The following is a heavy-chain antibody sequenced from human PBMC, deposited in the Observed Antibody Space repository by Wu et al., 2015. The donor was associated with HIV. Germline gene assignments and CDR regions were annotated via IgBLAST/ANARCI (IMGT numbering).Heavy chain of an antibody. V-gene: IGHV1-8*02. CDR2: MTPNTGST. CDR1: GYTFTFSSYY. J-gene: IGHJ4*02. D-gene: IGHD6-13*01. Sequence: QVQLVQSGAEVKKPGASVKVSCKASGYTFTFSSYYMHWVRQAPGQGLEWMGWMTPNTGSTGYPQKFQGRVSMTRNNSINTAYMELSSLTSEDTAVYYCARGPGYRSTWPLDYWGQGTLITVSS. CDR3: ARGPGYRSTWPLDY.